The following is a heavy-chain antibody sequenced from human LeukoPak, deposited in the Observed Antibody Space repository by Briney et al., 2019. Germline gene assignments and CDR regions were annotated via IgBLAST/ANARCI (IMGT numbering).Heavy chain of an antibody. CDR2: ISGSGGST. J-gene: IGHJ4*02. D-gene: IGHD5-18*01. V-gene: IGHV3-23*01. Sequence: GGSLRLSCAVSGFTFSSYTMHWVRQAPGKGLEWVSVISGSGGSTNFADSVKGRFTSSRDNSKNTLYLQMHSLRVEDTAVYYCAQGRLGYSYGAFDHWGQGTLVTVSS. CDR3: AQGRLGYSYGAFDH. CDR1: GFTFSSYT.